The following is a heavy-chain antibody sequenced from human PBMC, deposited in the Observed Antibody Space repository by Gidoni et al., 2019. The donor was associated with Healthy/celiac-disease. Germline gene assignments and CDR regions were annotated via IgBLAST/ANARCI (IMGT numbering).Heavy chain of an antibody. V-gene: IGHV3-73*02. CDR1: GFTFRGSA. D-gene: IGHD3-10*01. Sequence: EVQLVESGGGLVQPGGSLKLPCAAAGFTFRGSAMHWVGQASGKGPEWVGRIRSKANSYATAYAASVKGRFTISRDDSKNTAYLQMNSLKTEDTAVYYCSGAASGCSTDYWGQGTLVTVSS. CDR2: IRSKANSYAT. J-gene: IGHJ4*02. CDR3: SGAASGCSTDY.